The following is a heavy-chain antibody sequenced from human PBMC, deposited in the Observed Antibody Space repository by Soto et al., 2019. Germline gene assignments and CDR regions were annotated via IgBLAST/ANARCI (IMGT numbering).Heavy chain of an antibody. CDR1: GGTFSRYS. D-gene: IGHD2-2*01. J-gene: IGHJ6*02. CDR3: AREDRDRVSELFPAAIDGMDF. Sequence: SVKVSCKASGGTFSRYSITWVRQAPGHGLEWIGRIIPIFGIASYAQKFQGRVTITADESTRTAYMELSSLRSDDTAVYYCAREDRDRVSELFPAAIDGMDFWGQGTTVTVSS. CDR2: IIPIFGIA. V-gene: IGHV1-69*13.